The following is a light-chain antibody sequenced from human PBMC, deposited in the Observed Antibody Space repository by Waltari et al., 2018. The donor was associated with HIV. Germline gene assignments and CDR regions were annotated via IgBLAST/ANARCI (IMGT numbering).Light chain of an antibody. Sequence: SYELTQPPSVSVSPGQTASTTCPGDKLGAKYACWYQQKPGQSPVLVIYQDSQRPSGIPERFSGSNSGNTATLTISGTQAMDEADYYCQAWDSSTYVFGTGTKVTVL. CDR1: KLGAKY. V-gene: IGLV3-1*01. CDR3: QAWDSSTYV. J-gene: IGLJ1*01. CDR2: QDS.